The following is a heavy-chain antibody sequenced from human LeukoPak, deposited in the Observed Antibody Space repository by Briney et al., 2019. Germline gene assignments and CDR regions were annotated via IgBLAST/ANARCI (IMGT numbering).Heavy chain of an antibody. D-gene: IGHD2-15*01. J-gene: IGHJ5*02. CDR2: ISGSSSTI. CDR1: GFTFSSYS. V-gene: IGHV3-48*01. Sequence: GGPLRLSCAASGFTFSSYSFNWVRQAPGKGLEWVSYISGSSSTIYYADSVKGRFTISRDNAKNSLYLQMNSLRAEDTAVYYCARAGYCSGGSCIRSFDPWGQGTLVTVSS. CDR3: ARAGYCSGGSCIRSFDP.